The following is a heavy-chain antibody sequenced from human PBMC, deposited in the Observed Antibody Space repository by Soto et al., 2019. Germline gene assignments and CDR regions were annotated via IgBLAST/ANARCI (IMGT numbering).Heavy chain of an antibody. CDR1: SYTFTSYG. CDR2: ISAYNGNT. V-gene: IGHV1-18*04. CDR3: ARDMLALGTVVKPSYYGMDV. D-gene: IGHD2-15*01. J-gene: IGHJ6*02. Sequence: ASVKVACKASSYTFTSYGISWVRQAPGQGLEWMGWISAYNGNTNYAQKLQGRVTMTTDTSTSTAYMELRSLRSDDTAVYYCARDMLALGTVVKPSYYGMDVWGQGTTVTVSS.